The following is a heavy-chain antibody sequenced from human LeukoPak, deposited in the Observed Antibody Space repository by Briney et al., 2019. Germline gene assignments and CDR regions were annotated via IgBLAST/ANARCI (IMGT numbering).Heavy chain of an antibody. CDR3: ARGYYPPRWYFDL. J-gene: IGHJ2*01. CDR2: IIEKGNA. V-gene: IGHV4-34*01. D-gene: IGHD3-10*01. CDR1: GGSFSSYS. Sequence: SETLSLTCALYGGSFSSYSWSWTWVRQTPEKGLEWIGEIIEKGNANYNPSLKSRVTIDLDTSKNQFSLKLTSMTAADTAMYYCARGYYPPRWYFDLWGRGTLVTVSS.